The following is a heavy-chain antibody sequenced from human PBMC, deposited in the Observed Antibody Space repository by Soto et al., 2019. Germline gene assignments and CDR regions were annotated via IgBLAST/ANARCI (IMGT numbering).Heavy chain of an antibody. Sequence: EVQLVESGGGLIQPGGSLRLSCAVSGITVSSNYMSWVRQAPGKGLEWVSIIYSGGTTYYADSVKGRFTVSRDNSKNTLELRMNGVRAGDTAVEYCARVWGMENAFDMWGQGTMVTGSS. V-gene: IGHV3-53*01. CDR1: GITVSSNY. D-gene: IGHD7-27*01. J-gene: IGHJ3*02. CDR2: IYSGGTT. CDR3: ARVWGMENAFDM.